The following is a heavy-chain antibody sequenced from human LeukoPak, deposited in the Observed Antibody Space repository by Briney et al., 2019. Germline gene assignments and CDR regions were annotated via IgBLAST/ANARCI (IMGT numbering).Heavy chain of an antibody. CDR3: ARARRGGYSSSDYYYYMDV. V-gene: IGHV1-8*01. J-gene: IGHJ6*03. CDR1: GYTFTSYD. CDR2: MNPNSGNT. D-gene: IGHD6-19*01. Sequence: ASVKVSCKASGYTFTSYDINWVRQATGQGLEWMGWMNPNSGNTGYAQKFQGRVTITRNTSISTAYMELSSRRSEDTAVYYCARARRGGYSSSDYYYYMDVWGKGTTVTVSS.